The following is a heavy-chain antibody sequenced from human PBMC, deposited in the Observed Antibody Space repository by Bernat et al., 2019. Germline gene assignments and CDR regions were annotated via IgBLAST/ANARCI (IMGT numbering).Heavy chain of an antibody. Sequence: EVQLVESGGGLVQPGGSLRLSCAASGFTFSSYWMSWVRQAPGKGLEWVANIKQDGSEKYYVDSVKGRFTISRDNAKNSLYLQMNSLRAEDTAVYYCARDSESYDFWSHYYYYYGMDVWGQGTTVTVSS. D-gene: IGHD3-3*01. CDR2: IKQDGSEK. CDR3: ARDSESYDFWSHYYYYYGMDV. CDR1: GFTFSSYW. V-gene: IGHV3-7*01. J-gene: IGHJ6*02.